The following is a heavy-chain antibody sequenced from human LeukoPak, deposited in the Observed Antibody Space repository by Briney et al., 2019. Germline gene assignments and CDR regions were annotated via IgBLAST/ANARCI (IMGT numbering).Heavy chain of an antibody. CDR2: TSGSGANT. D-gene: IGHD5-12*01. CDR3: AKEYSGYDFDY. CDR1: GFTLRSYD. Sequence: PGGSLRLSCAASGFTLRSYDMSWVRQAPGKGLEWVAATSGSGANTYYADSVKGRFTISRDNSQNTLYLQMDSPRAEDTAVYYCAKEYSGYDFDYWGQGTLVTVSS. J-gene: IGHJ4*02. V-gene: IGHV3-23*01.